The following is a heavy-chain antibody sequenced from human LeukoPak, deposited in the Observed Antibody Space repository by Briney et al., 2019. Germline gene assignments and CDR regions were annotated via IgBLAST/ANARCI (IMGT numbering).Heavy chain of an antibody. CDR3: AKKNSRRGELLFNGMDV. V-gene: IGHV3-30*18. CDR2: ISYDGSNK. J-gene: IGHJ6*02. CDR1: GFTFSSYG. D-gene: IGHD3-10*01. Sequence: GGSLRLSCAASGFTFSSYGMHWVRQAPGKGLEWVAVISYDGSNKYYADSVKGRFTISRDNSKNTLYLQMNSLRAEDTAVYYCAKKNSRRGELLFNGMDVWGQGTTVTVSS.